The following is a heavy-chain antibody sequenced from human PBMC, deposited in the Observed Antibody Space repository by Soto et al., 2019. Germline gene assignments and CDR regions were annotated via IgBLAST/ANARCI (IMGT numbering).Heavy chain of an antibody. Sequence: EAQLLESGGGLVRPGGSLRLSCVASGFTFSTYAMSWVRQAPGKGLEWVSALTPSGGETYYADSVKGRFTISRDNSKNTLYLQMNSLRAEDTAVYYCAKDLDIVVVVAPSWGQGTLVTVSS. CDR3: AKDLDIVVVVAPS. D-gene: IGHD2-15*01. CDR2: LTPSGGET. V-gene: IGHV3-23*01. J-gene: IGHJ5*02. CDR1: GFTFSTYA.